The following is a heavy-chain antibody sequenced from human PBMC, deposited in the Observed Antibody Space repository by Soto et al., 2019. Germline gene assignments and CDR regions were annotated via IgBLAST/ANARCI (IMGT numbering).Heavy chain of an antibody. J-gene: IGHJ4*02. CDR3: ARDQFPYGSGSYSYD. CDR2: ISAYNGNT. Sequence: ASVKVSCKASGYSFTTFGISWVRQAPGQGLEWMGWISAYNGNTNYAQNLQGRLTMTTDTSTSTAYMELRSLRSDDTAVYYCARDQFPYGSGSYSYDWGQGTLVTVSS. V-gene: IGHV1-18*01. D-gene: IGHD3-10*01. CDR1: GYSFTTFG.